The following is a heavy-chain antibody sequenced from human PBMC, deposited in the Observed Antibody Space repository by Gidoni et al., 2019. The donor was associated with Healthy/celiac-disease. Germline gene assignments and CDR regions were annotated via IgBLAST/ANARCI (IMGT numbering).Heavy chain of an antibody. D-gene: IGHD5-18*01. CDR2: IYRGGNT. CDR1: GFTVRTHY. Sequence: EVQLVESGGGLVQPGGSLRLSCAASGFTVRTHYMRWVRQAPGKGLEWVPVIYRGGNTHYADSVKGRFTISRDNSKNTLYLQMNSLRPEDTAVYYCATMVQLWLVRDWYFDLWGRGTLVIVSS. CDR3: ATMVQLWLVRDWYFDL. V-gene: IGHV3-66*02. J-gene: IGHJ2*01.